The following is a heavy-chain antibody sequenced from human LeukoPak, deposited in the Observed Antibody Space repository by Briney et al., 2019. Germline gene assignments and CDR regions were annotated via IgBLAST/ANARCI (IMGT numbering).Heavy chain of an antibody. CDR3: VRETRTYSGTYHDAFDL. Sequence: ASVKVSCKASRYTFTHYYMHWVRQAPGQGLEYMGWLNPKTGVTDYAQKFQGRVIMTRDTSINTAYMELRRLRSDDTANYFCVRETRTYSGTYHDAFDLWGQGTMVTVSS. D-gene: IGHD1-26*01. V-gene: IGHV1-2*02. CDR1: RYTFTHYY. CDR2: LNPKTGVT. J-gene: IGHJ3*01.